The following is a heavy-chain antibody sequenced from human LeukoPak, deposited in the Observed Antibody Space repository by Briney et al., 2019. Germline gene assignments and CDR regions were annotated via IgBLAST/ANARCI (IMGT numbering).Heavy chain of an antibody. CDR3: ARSNYDFWSGYLMDY. Sequence: SETLSLTCTVSGGSISSYYWSWIRQPPGKGLEWIGYIYYSGSTNYNPSLKSRVTISVDTSKNQFSLKLSSVTAADTALYYCARSNYDFWSGYLMDYWGQGTLVTVSS. CDR2: IYYSGST. CDR1: GGSISSYY. V-gene: IGHV4-59*01. D-gene: IGHD3-3*01. J-gene: IGHJ4*02.